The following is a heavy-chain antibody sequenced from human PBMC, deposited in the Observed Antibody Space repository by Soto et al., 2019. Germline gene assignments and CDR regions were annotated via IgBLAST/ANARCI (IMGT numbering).Heavy chain of an antibody. CDR2: INHSGST. CDR1: GGSFSGYY. Sequence: TSETLSLTCAVYGGSFSGYYWRWIRQTPGKGLEWIGEINHSGSTNYNPSLKSRVTISVDTSKNQFSLKLSSVTAADTAVYYCARIRSPRIEVINPVRGPIDYWGQGTLVTVSS. D-gene: IGHD3-22*01. CDR3: ARIRSPRIEVINPVRGPIDY. J-gene: IGHJ4*02. V-gene: IGHV4-34*01.